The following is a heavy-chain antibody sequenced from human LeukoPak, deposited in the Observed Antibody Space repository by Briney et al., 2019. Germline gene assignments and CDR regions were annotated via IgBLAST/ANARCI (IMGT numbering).Heavy chain of an antibody. J-gene: IGHJ4*02. Sequence: PSETLSLTCTVSGGSISSYYWSWIRQPPGKGLEWIGYIYYSGSTNYNPSLKSRVTMFVDMSKNQFSLRLSSVTAADTAVYYCARHRAYSSSSPFDYWGQGTLVTVSS. CDR1: GGSISSYY. CDR3: ARHRAYSSSSPFDY. D-gene: IGHD6-6*01. V-gene: IGHV4-59*08. CDR2: IYYSGST.